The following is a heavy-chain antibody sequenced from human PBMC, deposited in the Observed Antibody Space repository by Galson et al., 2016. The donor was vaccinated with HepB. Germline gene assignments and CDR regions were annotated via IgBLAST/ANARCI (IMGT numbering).Heavy chain of an antibody. D-gene: IGHD3-10*01. Sequence: SVKVSCKASGGSFSDGSITWVRQAPGQGLEFMGALSLLFGLPKYNEKFQGRVTITADGSTTTAFLELTSLRSEDTAVYFCAAGGFVSVADPLQNEDGLEIWGQGTTVIVSS. J-gene: IGHJ6*02. CDR3: AAGGFVSVADPLQNEDGLEI. V-gene: IGHV1-69*13. CDR2: LSLLFGLP. CDR1: GGSFSDGS.